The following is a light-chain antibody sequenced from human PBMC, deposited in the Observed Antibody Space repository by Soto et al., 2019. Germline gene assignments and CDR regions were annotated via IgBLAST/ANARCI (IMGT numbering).Light chain of an antibody. J-gene: IGKJ2*01. CDR1: QNIGKY. V-gene: IGKV1-39*01. Sequence: DIQMTQSPSSQSAVVGDRVTITCRASQNIGKYLNWYQQKPGKAPNLLIYAASSLQSGVPPRFSGSGSGTDFTLTISSLQPEDFATYYCEQSYATQYTFGQGTKLEIK. CDR2: AAS. CDR3: EQSYATQYT.